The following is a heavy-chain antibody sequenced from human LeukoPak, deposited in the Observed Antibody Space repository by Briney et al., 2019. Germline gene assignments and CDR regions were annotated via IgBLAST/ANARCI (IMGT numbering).Heavy chain of an antibody. CDR3: AKEYYDILTGYLDY. CDR1: GFTFSSYG. Sequence: PGGSLRLSCAASGFTFSSYGMHWVRQAPGKGLEWVAFIRYDGSNKYYADSVKGRFTISRDNSKNTLYLQMNSLRAEDTAVYYCAKEYYDILTGYLDYWGQGTLVTVSS. V-gene: IGHV3-30*02. J-gene: IGHJ4*02. D-gene: IGHD3-9*01. CDR2: IRYDGSNK.